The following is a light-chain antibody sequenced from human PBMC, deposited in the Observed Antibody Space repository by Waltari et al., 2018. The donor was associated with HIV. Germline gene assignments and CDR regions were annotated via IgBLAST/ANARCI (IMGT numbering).Light chain of an antibody. V-gene: IGLV1-40*01. CDR3: QSYDSSLSGVV. J-gene: IGLJ3*02. CDR1: SSSIGAGYH. CDR2: DNR. Sequence: SALTHPPSVSGAPGQRVTISCTGCSSSIGAGYHVQRYQQLPGTAPKLLIYDNRNRPSGVPDRFSGAKSGSSAALAITGLQAEDEADYYCQSYDSSLSGVVFGGGTRLTVL.